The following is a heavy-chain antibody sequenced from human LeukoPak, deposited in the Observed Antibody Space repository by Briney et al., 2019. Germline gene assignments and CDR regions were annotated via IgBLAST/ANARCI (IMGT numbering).Heavy chain of an antibody. CDR1: RFTFSSYA. CDR3: GRSLITMVRGVIAY. Sequence: GGALRLSRAASRFTFSSYAMSWVRPAPGKGLERVSAICDIGGGTYYADSVTGRFTISRYNSKYTLYLQMNSLRADDTAVYFCGRSLITMVRGVIAYWGQGTLVTVSS. J-gene: IGHJ4*02. V-gene: IGHV3-23*01. D-gene: IGHD3-10*01. CDR2: ICDIGGGT.